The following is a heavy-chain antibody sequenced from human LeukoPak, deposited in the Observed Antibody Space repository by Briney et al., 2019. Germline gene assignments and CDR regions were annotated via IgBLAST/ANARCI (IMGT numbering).Heavy chain of an antibody. CDR3: ARDRGSGPIRS. CDR2: IYSGGST. D-gene: IGHD2-15*01. V-gene: IGHV3-53*01. J-gene: IGHJ4*02. Sequence: GGSLRLSCAASGFTVSSSHMSWVRQAPGKGLEWVSVIYSGGSTYYADSVKGRFTISRDNSKNTLYPQMNSLRAEDTAVYYCARDRGSGPIRSWGQGTLVTVSS. CDR1: GFTVSSSH.